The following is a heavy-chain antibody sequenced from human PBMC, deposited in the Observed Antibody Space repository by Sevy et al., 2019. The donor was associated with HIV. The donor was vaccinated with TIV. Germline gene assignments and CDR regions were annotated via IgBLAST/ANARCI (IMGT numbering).Heavy chain of an antibody. D-gene: IGHD1-26*01. J-gene: IGHJ4*02. CDR1: GFTFRRYS. CDR2: ISSGNSYI. V-gene: IGHV3-21*01. Sequence: GGSLRLSCGASGFTFRRYSMNWVRQAPGKGLEWVSSISSGNSYIYYAVSVKGRFTISRDNAKNSLYLHMNSLRAEDTAVYYCARWDADRRWYFDYWGQGTLVTVSS. CDR3: ARWDADRRWYFDY.